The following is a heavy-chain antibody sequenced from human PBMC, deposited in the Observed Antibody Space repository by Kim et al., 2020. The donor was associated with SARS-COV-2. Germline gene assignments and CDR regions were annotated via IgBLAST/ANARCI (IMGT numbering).Heavy chain of an antibody. D-gene: IGHD2-2*01. V-gene: IGHV3-74*01. Sequence: KGRFTTSRDNAKNTLYLQMNSLRAEDTAVYYCARGSYCSNSNCYGGWFDPWGQGTLVTVSS. J-gene: IGHJ5*02. CDR3: ARGSYCSNSNCYGGWFDP.